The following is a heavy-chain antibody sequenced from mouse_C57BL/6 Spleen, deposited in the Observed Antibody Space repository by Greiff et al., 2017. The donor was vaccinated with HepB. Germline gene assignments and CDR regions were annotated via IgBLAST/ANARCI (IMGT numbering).Heavy chain of an antibody. CDR1: GYTFTSYW. J-gene: IGHJ2*01. CDR2: IYPGSGST. V-gene: IGHV1-55*01. Sequence: VKLQQPGAELVKPGASVKMSCKASGYTFTSYWITWVKQRPGQGLEWIGDIYPGSGSTNYNEKFKSKATLTVDTSSSTAYMQLSSLTSEDSAVYYCASSIYYYGSGDYWGQGTTLTVSS. D-gene: IGHD1-1*01. CDR3: ASSIYYYGSGDY.